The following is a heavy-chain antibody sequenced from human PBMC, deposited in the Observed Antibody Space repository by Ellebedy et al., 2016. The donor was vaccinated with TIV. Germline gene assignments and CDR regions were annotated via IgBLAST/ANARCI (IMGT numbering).Heavy chain of an antibody. D-gene: IGHD4-17*01. CDR3: AKASMDYGDYGPPYYFDY. CDR1: GFTFDDYA. V-gene: IGHV3-9*01. J-gene: IGHJ4*02. CDR2: ISWNSGSI. Sequence: PGGSLRLSCAASGFTFDDYAMHWVRQAPGKGLEWVSGISWNSGSIGYADSVKGRFTISRDNAKNSLYLQMNSLRAEDTALYYCAKASMDYGDYGPPYYFDYWGQGTLVTVSS.